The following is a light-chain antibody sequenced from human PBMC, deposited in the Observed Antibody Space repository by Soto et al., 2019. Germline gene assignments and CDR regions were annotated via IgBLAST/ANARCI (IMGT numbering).Light chain of an antibody. CDR3: QQANSFPPFT. V-gene: IGKV1D-12*01. Sequence: DIQMTQSPSSVSASVGDRVTITCRASHGISIWLAWYQQKPWKAPMLLIYAASSLPSGVPSRFSGSGSGTDFTLTISSLQHEDFATYYCQQANSFPPFTFGPGTKVDIK. CDR2: AAS. CDR1: HGISIW. J-gene: IGKJ3*01.